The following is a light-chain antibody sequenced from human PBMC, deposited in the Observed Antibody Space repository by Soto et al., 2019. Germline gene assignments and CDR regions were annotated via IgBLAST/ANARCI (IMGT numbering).Light chain of an antibody. V-gene: IGKV3-20*01. Sequence: EIVLTQSPGTLSLSPGQRATLSCRASQRVRSTCFAWYQQKPGQATRLLIYGASSRATGIPHRFRGSGSGIDFSLTISRLESEDFVVYYCQQCGRSPLTCGKGTKVDIK. CDR1: QRVRSTC. J-gene: IGKJ1*01. CDR2: GAS. CDR3: QQCGRSPLT.